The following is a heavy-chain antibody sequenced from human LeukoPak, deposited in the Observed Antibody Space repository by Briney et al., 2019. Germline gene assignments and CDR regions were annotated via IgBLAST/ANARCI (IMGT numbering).Heavy chain of an antibody. V-gene: IGHV4-59*01. D-gene: IGHD6-13*01. CDR1: GGSISSYY. Sequence: PSETLSLTCTVSGGSISSYYWSWIRQPPGKGLEWIGYIYYSGGTNYNPSLKSRVTISVDTSKNQFSLKLSSVTAADTAVYYCARDRGDSSWYYYGMDVWGQGTTVTVSS. CDR3: ARDRGDSSWYYYGMDV. J-gene: IGHJ6*02. CDR2: IYYSGGT.